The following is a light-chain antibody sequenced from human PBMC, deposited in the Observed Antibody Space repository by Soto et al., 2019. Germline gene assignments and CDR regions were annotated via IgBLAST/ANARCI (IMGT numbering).Light chain of an antibody. J-gene: IGKJ2*01. CDR3: QQYNNWPPFT. V-gene: IGKV3-15*01. CDR1: QSVSS. Sequence: EIVMAQSPATLSVSPGERATLSCRASQSVSSLAWYQQKPGQAPRLLIYGASTRATGVPARFSGSGSGTEFTLTISSLQSEDFAVYYCQQYNNWPPFTLGQGTKLEIK. CDR2: GAS.